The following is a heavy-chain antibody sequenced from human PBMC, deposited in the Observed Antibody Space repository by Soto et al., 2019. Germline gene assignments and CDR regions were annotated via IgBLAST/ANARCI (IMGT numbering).Heavy chain of an antibody. CDR1: GFTFSSYS. CDR3: ASIREYYYDSSGYYRGAFDI. V-gene: IGHV3-48*02. D-gene: IGHD3-22*01. Sequence: GGSLRLSCAASGFTFSSYSMNWVRQAPGKGLEWVSYISSSSSTIYYADSVKGRFNISRDNAKNSLYLQMNSLRDEDTAVYYCASIREYYYDSSGYYRGAFDIWGQGTVVTVSS. CDR2: ISSSSSTI. J-gene: IGHJ3*02.